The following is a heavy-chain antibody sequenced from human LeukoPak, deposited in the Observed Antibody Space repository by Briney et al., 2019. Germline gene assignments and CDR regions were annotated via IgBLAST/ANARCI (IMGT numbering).Heavy chain of an antibody. CDR2: IYYTGAT. CDR3: ARAGYSYGTGYYFDY. V-gene: IGHV4-59*01. J-gene: IGHJ4*02. Sequence: SETLSLTCTVSGGSISTYYWSWIRLPPGKGLEWIGYIYYTGATYYNPSLKSRVTISLDTSKNHFSLKLSSVTAADAAVYYCARAGYSYGTGYYFDYWGQGAWSPSPQ. CDR1: GGSISTYY. D-gene: IGHD5-18*01.